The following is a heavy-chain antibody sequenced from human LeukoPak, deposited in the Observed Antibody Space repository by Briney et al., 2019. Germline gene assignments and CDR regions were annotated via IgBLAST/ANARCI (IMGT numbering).Heavy chain of an antibody. J-gene: IGHJ4*02. CDR1: GYTFTSYA. CDR2: IKTNTGNS. Sequence: SVKVSCKASGYTFTSYAMNWVRQAPGQGLAWVGWIKTNTGNSTYAQGFTGRFVFSLDTTVSTAYLQISSIKAEDTAVYYCARDLGYDSSAEFYYWGQGTLVTVSS. D-gene: IGHD3-22*01. CDR3: ARDLGYDSSAEFYY. V-gene: IGHV7-4-1*02.